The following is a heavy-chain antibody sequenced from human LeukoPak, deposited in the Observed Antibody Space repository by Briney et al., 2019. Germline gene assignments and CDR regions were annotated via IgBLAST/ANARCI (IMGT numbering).Heavy chain of an antibody. CDR2: ISSSSSHI. Sequence: GGSLRLSCAASGFQLSNYSMNWFGKAPGRGLEWVAFISSSSSHIFYADSLKGRFTISRDNAKNSLYLQMNSLRADDTAVYYCARDLAYGDDGLWGQGTLVTVSS. V-gene: IGHV3-21*01. D-gene: IGHD4-17*01. CDR3: ARDLAYGDDGL. CDR1: GFQLSNYS. J-gene: IGHJ4*02.